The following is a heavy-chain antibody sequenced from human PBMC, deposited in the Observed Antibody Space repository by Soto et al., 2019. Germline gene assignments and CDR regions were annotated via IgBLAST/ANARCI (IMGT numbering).Heavy chain of an antibody. V-gene: IGHV4-34*01. Sequence: QVQLQQWGAGLLKPSETLSLTCAVYGGSFSGYYWSWIRQPPGKGLEWIGEINHSGSTNYNPSLKSRVTISVDTSKNQFSLKLRSVTAADTAVYYCARVGGYVGKYRFDYWGQGTLFTVSS. CDR2: INHSGST. J-gene: IGHJ4*02. CDR3: ARVGGYVGKYRFDY. D-gene: IGHD3-16*01. CDR1: GGSFSGYY.